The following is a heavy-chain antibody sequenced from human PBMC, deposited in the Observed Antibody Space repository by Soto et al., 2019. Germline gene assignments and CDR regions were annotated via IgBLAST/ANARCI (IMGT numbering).Heavy chain of an antibody. CDR3: ARFGCSSTSCYYAMDV. CDR2: IYYSGST. Sequence: QVQLQESGPGLVKPSDTLTLTCAVSGYSISSRNWWGWIRQPPGKGLEWIGYIYYSGSTYYNPSLKSRVTMSLDTSKNQCSLKLSSVTAVDTAVYYCARFGCSSTSCYYAMDVWGQGTTVTVSS. D-gene: IGHD2-2*01. CDR1: GYSISSRNW. V-gene: IGHV4-28*01. J-gene: IGHJ6*02.